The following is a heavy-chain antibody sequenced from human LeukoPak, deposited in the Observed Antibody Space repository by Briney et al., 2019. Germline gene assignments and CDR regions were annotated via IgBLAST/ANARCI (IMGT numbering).Heavy chain of an antibody. CDR2: IDYSGNT. CDR1: GGSIRSTTYY. CDR3: ARAPHFFDTSGSRYYFDY. Sequence: SETLSLTCSVSGGSIRSTTYYWGWIRQPPGKGLEWIGSIDYSGNTYYSPSLMSRVTISVDTSKNQFSLNLSSVTAADTAVYFCARAPHFFDTSGSRYYFDYWGQGALVTVSS. V-gene: IGHV4-39*07. J-gene: IGHJ4*02. D-gene: IGHD3-22*01.